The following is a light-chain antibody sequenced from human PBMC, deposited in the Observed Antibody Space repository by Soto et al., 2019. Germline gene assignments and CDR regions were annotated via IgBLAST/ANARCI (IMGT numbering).Light chain of an antibody. J-gene: IGKJ2*01. CDR1: QSIRRN. V-gene: IGKV3-15*01. CDR2: DAS. CDR3: HQYSDYTYT. Sequence: EMVMTQSPATLSVSPGETASLSCRASQSIRRNLGWYQQKPGQAPRLLIYDASTRATGIPGRFSGSGSGTEFTLTIFSLQSEDLGIYYCHQYSDYTYTFGQGTKVDIK.